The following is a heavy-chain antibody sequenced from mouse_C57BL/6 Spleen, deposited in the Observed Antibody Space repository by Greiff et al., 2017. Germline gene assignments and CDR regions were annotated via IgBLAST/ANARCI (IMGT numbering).Heavy chain of an antibody. J-gene: IGHJ4*01. V-gene: IGHV1-54*01. CDR1: GYAFTNYL. Sequence: QVQLQQSGAELVRPGTSVKVSCKASGYAFTNYLIEWVKQRPGQGLEWIGVINPGSGGTNDNEMFKGKGTLTADKSSSTAYMQLSSLTSEDSAVYFCARWGNAQAMDYWGQGTSVTVSS. CDR3: ARWGNAQAMDY. CDR2: INPGSGGT.